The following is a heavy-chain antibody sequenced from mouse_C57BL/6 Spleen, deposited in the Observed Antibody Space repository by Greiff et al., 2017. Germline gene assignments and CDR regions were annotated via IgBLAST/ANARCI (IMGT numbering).Heavy chain of an antibody. D-gene: IGHD3-2*02. CDR3: ARGTAQAYFDY. CDR2: IYPRDGST. V-gene: IGHV1-85*01. J-gene: IGHJ2*01. CDR1: GYTFTSYD. Sequence: VQLMESGPELVKPGASVKLSCKASGYTFTSYDINWVKQRPGQGLEWIGWIYPRDGSTKYNEKFKGKATLTVDTSSSTAYMELHSLTSEDSAVYFCARGTAQAYFDYWGQGTTLTVSS.